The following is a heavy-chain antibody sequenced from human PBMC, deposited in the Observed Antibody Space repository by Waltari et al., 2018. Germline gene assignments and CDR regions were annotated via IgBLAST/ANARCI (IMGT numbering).Heavy chain of an antibody. CDR3: ARVAVPGTFFFDY. CDR2: IWSDGDKK. J-gene: IGHJ4*02. V-gene: IGHV3-33*01. Sequence: QVQLVESGGGVVQPGRSLRLSCAASGFPFSTYGMHGVRQAPGKGLEWVAVIWSDGDKKYYEESVRGRFTISRDNSNNTLSLQMSSLRAEDTAVYYCARVAVPGTFFFDYWGQGTLVTVSS. CDR1: GFPFSTYG. D-gene: IGHD6-19*01.